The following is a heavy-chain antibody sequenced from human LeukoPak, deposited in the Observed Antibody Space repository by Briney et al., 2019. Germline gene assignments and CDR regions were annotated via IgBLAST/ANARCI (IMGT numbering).Heavy chain of an antibody. CDR1: GGSISSSSYY. CDR2: INHSGST. D-gene: IGHD5-12*01. Sequence: SETLSLTCTVSGGSISSSSYYWGWIRQPPGKGLEWIGEINHSGSTNYNPSLKSRVTISVDTSKNQFSLKLSSVTAADTAVYYCARRWGYRKYYFDYWGQGTLVTVSS. J-gene: IGHJ4*02. V-gene: IGHV4-39*07. CDR3: ARRWGYRKYYFDY.